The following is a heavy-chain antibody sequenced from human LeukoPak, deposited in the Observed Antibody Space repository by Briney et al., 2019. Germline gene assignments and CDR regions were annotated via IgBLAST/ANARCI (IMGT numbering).Heavy chain of an antibody. D-gene: IGHD6-25*01. CDR1: GFTFSSYA. CDR3: AKTPAVSVGTWFDP. J-gene: IGHJ5*02. CDR2: ISGSGGST. Sequence: GGSLRLSCAASGFTFSSYAMSWVRQAPGKGLEWVSAISGSGGSTYYAASVKGRFTISRDNSKNTLYLQMNSLRAEDTAVYYCAKTPAVSVGTWFDPWGQGTLVTVSS. V-gene: IGHV3-23*01.